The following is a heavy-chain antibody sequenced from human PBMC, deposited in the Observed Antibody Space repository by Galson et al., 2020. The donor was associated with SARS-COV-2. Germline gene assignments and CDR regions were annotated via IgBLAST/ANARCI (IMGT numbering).Heavy chain of an antibody. CDR2: VSYDGSNK. Sequence: GESLKISCAASGFNFRSYAMHWVRQAPGKGLEWLAVVSYDGSNKYYVDSVKGRFTISRDNSKNTLYLQMNSLRVEDTAVYYCARDEVVTGIRGFDYWGQGAPVTFSS. J-gene: IGHJ4*02. CDR1: GFNFRSYA. V-gene: IGHV3-30*01. CDR3: ARDEVVTGIRGFDY. D-gene: IGHD2-21*02.